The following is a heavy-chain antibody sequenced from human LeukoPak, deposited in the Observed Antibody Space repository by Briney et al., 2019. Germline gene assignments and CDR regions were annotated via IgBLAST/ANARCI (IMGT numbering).Heavy chain of an antibody. CDR1: GFTLSSYS. Sequence: GGSLRLSCAASGFTLSSYSMHWVRQAPGKGLEFVSAISKNGRNTYYGNSVKGRFTISRDISKNTLYLQMGSLRPEDMAVYYCARVDSGSACASWGQGILVTVSS. V-gene: IGHV3-64*01. CDR2: ISKNGRNT. D-gene: IGHD6-19*01. CDR3: ARVDSGSACAS. J-gene: IGHJ1*01.